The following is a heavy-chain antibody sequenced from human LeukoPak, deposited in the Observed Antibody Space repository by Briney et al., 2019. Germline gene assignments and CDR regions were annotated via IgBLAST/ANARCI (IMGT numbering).Heavy chain of an antibody. J-gene: IGHJ4*02. D-gene: IGHD3-3*01. V-gene: IGHV4-34*01. Sequence: PSETLSLTCAVYGGSFSGYYWSWIRQPPGKGLEWIGEINHSGSTNYNPSLKSRVTISVDTSKNQFSLKLSSVTAADTAVYYCARGWGIYDFWSGYVAPFDYWGQGTLVTVSS. CDR3: ARGWGIYDFWSGYVAPFDY. CDR1: GGSFSGYY. CDR2: INHSGST.